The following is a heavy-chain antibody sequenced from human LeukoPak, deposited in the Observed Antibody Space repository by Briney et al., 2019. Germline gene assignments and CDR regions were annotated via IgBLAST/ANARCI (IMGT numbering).Heavy chain of an antibody. J-gene: IGHJ3*02. CDR2: INYSGDTT. Sequence: GGSLRLSCAASEFTFSDYAMNWVRQAPGKGVEWVSTINYSGDTTYYADSVTGRFTISRENGKKTVYVQMNSLRVDDTAIYYCAKSKNWGYGHGTFDMWGQGTVVTVSS. D-gene: IGHD3-16*01. V-gene: IGHV3-23*01. CDR3: AKSKNWGYGHGTFDM. CDR1: EFTFSDYA.